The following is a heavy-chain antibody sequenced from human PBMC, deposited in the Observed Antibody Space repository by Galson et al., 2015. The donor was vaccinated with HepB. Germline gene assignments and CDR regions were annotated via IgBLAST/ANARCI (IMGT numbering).Heavy chain of an antibody. CDR3: VKVFNKSLSSWSDF. V-gene: IGHV3-64D*06. D-gene: IGHD6-19*01. Sequence: SLRLSCAASGFTFSNYLLTWVRQAPGLGLEFVSAISDNGHSTYYADAVKGRFTISRDNSKNTLYLQMSSLRPEDAAVYYCVKVFNKSLSSWSDFWGQGTLVTVSS. CDR2: ISDNGHST. J-gene: IGHJ4*02. CDR1: GFTFSNYL.